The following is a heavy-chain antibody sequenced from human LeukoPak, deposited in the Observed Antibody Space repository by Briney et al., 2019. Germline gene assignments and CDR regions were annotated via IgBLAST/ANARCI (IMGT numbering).Heavy chain of an antibody. V-gene: IGHV3-21*01. CDR2: ISSSSSYI. D-gene: IGHD1-1*01. Sequence: PGGSLRLSCAASGFTFSSYSMNWVRQAPGKGLEWVSSISSSSSYIYYADSVKGRFTISRDNAKNSLYLQMNSLRVEDTAVYYCARDPLHWNDGVDDSFDIWGQGTMVTVSS. J-gene: IGHJ3*02. CDR1: GFTFSSYS. CDR3: ARDPLHWNDGVDDSFDI.